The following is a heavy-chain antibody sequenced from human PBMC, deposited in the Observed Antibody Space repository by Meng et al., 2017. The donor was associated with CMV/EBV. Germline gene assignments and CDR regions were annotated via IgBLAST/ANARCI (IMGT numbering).Heavy chain of an antibody. CDR3: TRGANWGSPFDH. CDR2: IIPFFHTT. J-gene: IGHJ4*02. Sequence: CPSSGDTSRTYALSWVRQAPGQGLEWMGGIIPFFHTTYYAQKFQGRVIFTSDEDTKTVYMELRSLRSEDTAVYFCTRGANWGSPFDHWGQGALVTFSS. CDR1: GDTSRTYA. D-gene: IGHD7-27*01. V-gene: IGHV1-69*01.